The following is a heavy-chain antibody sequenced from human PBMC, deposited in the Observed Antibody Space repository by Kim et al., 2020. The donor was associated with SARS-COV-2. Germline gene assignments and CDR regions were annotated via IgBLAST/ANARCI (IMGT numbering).Heavy chain of an antibody. CDR3: AEDPLRHFDWSPGGMDV. D-gene: IGHD3-9*01. Sequence: GGSLRLSCAASGFMFSNYALSWVRQAPGKGLEWVSGISGSGASRFYADSVKGRFTISRDNSMNTLNLQMNSLRADDTAVDYCAEDPLRHFDWSPGGMDVWGQGTTVTVSS. CDR2: ISGSGASR. CDR1: GFMFSNYA. V-gene: IGHV3-23*01. J-gene: IGHJ6*02.